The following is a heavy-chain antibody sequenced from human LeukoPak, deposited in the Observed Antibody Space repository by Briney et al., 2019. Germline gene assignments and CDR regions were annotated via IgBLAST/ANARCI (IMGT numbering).Heavy chain of an antibody. CDR3: ARDYSGDCSSTSCYLYYYYYMDV. CDR2: ISAYNGNT. V-gene: IGHV1-18*01. D-gene: IGHD2-2*01. Sequence: ASVKVSCKASGYTFTSYGISWVRQAPGQGLEWMGWISAYNGNTNYAQKLQGRVTMTTDTSTSTAYMELRSLRSDDTAVYYCARDYSGDCSSTSCYLYYYYYMDVWGKGTTVTVSS. J-gene: IGHJ6*03. CDR1: GYTFTSYG.